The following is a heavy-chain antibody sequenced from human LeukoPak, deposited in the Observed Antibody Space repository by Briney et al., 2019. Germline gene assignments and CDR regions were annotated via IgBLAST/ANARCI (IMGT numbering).Heavy chain of an antibody. CDR2: INTDGSST. Sequence: GGSLRLSCAASGFTFSSYWMHWVRQAPGKGLVWVSRINTDGSSTSYADSVKGRFTISRDNAKNTLYLQMNSLRAEDTAVYYCARGDYYDSNGGGFFDYWGQGTLVTVSS. CDR1: GFTFSSYW. J-gene: IGHJ4*02. D-gene: IGHD3-22*01. CDR3: ARGDYYDSNGGGFFDY. V-gene: IGHV3-74*01.